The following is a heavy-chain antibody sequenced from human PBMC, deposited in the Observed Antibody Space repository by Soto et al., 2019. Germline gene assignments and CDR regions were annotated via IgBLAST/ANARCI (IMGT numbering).Heavy chain of an antibody. CDR3: ARDGLMVYAMDGFDY. J-gene: IGHJ4*02. CDR1: GGTFSSYA. CDR2: IIPIFGTA. V-gene: IGHV1-69*01. D-gene: IGHD2-8*01. Sequence: QVQLVLSGAEVKKPGSSVKVSCKASGGTFSSYAISWVRQAPGQGLEWMGGIIPIFGTANYAQKFQGRVTITADESTSTAYMELSSLRSEDTAVYYCARDGLMVYAMDGFDYWGQGTLVTVSS.